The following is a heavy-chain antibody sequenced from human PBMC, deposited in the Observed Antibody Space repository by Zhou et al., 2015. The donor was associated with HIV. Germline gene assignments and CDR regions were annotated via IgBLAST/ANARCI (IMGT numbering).Heavy chain of an antibody. D-gene: IGHD3-22*01. CDR3: ARGGPYYYDSSGYYSTRRDFDY. V-gene: IGHV3-30*03. J-gene: IGHJ4*02. CDR1: GFTFSTYG. CDR2: ISYDGSNK. Sequence: QVQLVESGGGVVQPGRSLRLSCAASGFTFSTYGMHWVRQAPGKGLEWVAAISYDGSNKNYEDLVNGRFTISRDNSKNTLFLQMNSLRPEDTAVYYCARGGPYYYDSSGYYSTRRDFDYWGQGTLVTVSS.